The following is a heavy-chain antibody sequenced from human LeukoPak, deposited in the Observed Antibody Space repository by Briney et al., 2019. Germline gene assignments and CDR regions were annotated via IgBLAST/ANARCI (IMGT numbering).Heavy chain of an antibody. Sequence: PGGSLRLSCAASGFTFSDYYMSWIRQAPGKGLEWVSYISSSGSTIYYADSVKGRFTISRDNAKNSLYLQMNSLRAEDTAVYYCARDSSTSFYNWFDPWGQGTLVTVSS. CDR2: ISSSGSTI. J-gene: IGHJ5*02. D-gene: IGHD2-2*01. CDR1: GFTFSDYY. CDR3: ARDSSTSFYNWFDP. V-gene: IGHV3-11*04.